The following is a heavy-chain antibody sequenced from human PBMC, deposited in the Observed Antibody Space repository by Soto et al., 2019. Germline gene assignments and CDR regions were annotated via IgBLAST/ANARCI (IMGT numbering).Heavy chain of an antibody. CDR3: ARLETFEVLWFGGYGMDV. CDR1: GFTFSSYS. CDR2: ISSSSSTI. V-gene: IGHV3-48*02. D-gene: IGHD3-10*01. J-gene: IGHJ6*02. Sequence: GGSLRLSCAASGFTFSSYSMNWVRQAPGKGLEWVSYISSSSSTIYYADSVKGRFTISRDNAKNSLYLQMNSLRDEDTAVYYCARLETFEVLWFGGYGMDVWGQGTTVTVSS.